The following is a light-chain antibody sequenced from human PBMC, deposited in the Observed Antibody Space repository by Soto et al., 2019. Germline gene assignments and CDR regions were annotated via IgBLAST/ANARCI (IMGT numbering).Light chain of an antibody. CDR1: QSVSSN. J-gene: IGKJ2*01. CDR2: SAS. CDR3: QQCNDWPHT. V-gene: IGKV3-15*01. Sequence: EIVMTQSPATLSVSPGERATLSCRASQSVSSNLAWYQQKPGQAPRLLIYSASTRTTGIPARFSGRGSGTEFTLTISSLQSEDCAVYYCQQCNDWPHTFGQGTKLEI.